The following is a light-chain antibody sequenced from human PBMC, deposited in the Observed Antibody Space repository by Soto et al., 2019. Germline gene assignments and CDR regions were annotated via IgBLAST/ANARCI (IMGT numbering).Light chain of an antibody. CDR2: EVT. V-gene: IGLV2-8*01. J-gene: IGLJ1*01. Sequence: QSALTQPPSASGSPGQSVTISCTGTSSDVGGYDYVSWYQQHPGKAPKLMIYEVTKRPSGVPDRFSGSKSGNTASLTVSGLQAEDEADYYCSSSGGSNSSYVFGTGTKLTVL. CDR3: SSSGGSNSSYV. CDR1: SSDVGGYDY.